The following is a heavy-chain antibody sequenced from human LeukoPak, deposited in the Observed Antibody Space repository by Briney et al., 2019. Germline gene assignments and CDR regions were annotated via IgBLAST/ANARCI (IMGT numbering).Heavy chain of an antibody. CDR1: GGSFSGYY. D-gene: IGHD1-1*01. CDR3: AGTTARGLFEYYFDY. V-gene: IGHV4-34*01. CDR2: INHSGST. J-gene: IGHJ4*02. Sequence: SETLSLTCAVYGGSFSGYYWSWIRQPPGKGREWIGEINHSGSTNYNPSLKSRVTISVDTSKTQFSLKLSSVTAADTAVYYCAGTTARGLFEYYFDYWGQGTLVTVSS.